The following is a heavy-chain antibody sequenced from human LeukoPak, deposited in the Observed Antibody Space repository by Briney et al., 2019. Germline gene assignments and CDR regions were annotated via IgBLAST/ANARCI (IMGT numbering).Heavy chain of an antibody. CDR1: GFTVSSNY. Sequence: GGSLRLSCAASGFTVSSNYMSWVRQAPGGGLELVSGIFSGGRTSYADSVKGRFTISRDNSKNTLYLQMNSLRAEDTAVYYCARERVGVVSAQDYNWFDPWGQGTLVTVSS. CDR2: IFSGGRT. V-gene: IGHV3-53*01. D-gene: IGHD2-21*01. CDR3: ARERVGVVSAQDYNWFDP. J-gene: IGHJ5*02.